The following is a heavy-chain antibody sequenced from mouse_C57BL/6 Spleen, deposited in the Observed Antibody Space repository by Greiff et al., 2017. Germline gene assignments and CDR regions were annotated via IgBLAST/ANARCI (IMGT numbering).Heavy chain of an antibody. D-gene: IGHD1-1*01. J-gene: IGHJ4*01. CDR1: GYTFTSYW. CDR2: IHPNSGST. V-gene: IGHV1-64*01. CDR3: AGGGRDTDYAMDY. Sequence: QVQLQQPGAELVKPGASVKLSCKASGYTFTSYWMHWVKQRPGQGLEWIGMIHPNSGSTNYNEKFKSKATLTVDKSSSTAYMQLSSLTSEASAVYYCAGGGRDTDYAMDYWGQGTSVTVSS.